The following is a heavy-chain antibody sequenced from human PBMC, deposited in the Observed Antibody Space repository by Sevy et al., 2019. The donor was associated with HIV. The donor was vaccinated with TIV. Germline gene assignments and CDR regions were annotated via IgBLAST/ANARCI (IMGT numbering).Heavy chain of an antibody. CDR1: GFSFSDYG. J-gene: IGHJ3*02. CDR3: AKEALTYYSVPGSYLAGAFDI. CDR2: ISATGGST. D-gene: IGHD3-10*01. V-gene: IGHV3-23*01. Sequence: GGSLRLSCEVAGFSFSDYGMTWVRQAPGKGLEWVSSISATGGSTYYADFVDGRFTVSRDNSKNTVYLYMDGLRAGDTAVDYCAKEALTYYSVPGSYLAGAFDIWGQGTMVTVSS.